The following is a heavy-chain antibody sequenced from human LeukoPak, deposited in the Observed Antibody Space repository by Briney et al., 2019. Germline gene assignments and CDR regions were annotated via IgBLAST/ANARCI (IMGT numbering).Heavy chain of an antibody. V-gene: IGHV4-59*01. J-gene: IGHJ4*02. CDR2: IYYSGST. Sequence: SETLSLTCTVSGGSISSYYWSWLRQPPGKGLEWIGYIYYSGSTNYNPSLKSRVTISVDTSKNQFSLKLSSVTAADTAVYYCARMGSGYGFDYWGQGTLVTVSS. CDR1: GGSISSYY. D-gene: IGHD5-12*01. CDR3: ARMGSGYGFDY.